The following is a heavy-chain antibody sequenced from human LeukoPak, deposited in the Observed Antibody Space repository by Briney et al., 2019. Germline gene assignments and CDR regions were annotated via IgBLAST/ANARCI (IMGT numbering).Heavy chain of an antibody. CDR3: ASLGIVVVPAARSDAFDI. CDR1: GGSFSGYY. D-gene: IGHD2-2*01. V-gene: IGHV4-34*01. CDR2: INHSGRT. J-gene: IGHJ3*02. Sequence: SETLSLTCAVSGGSFSGYYWTWIRQPPGKGLEWIGEINHSGRTNYNPSLKSRVIMSVDTSKNQFSLKLSSVTAADTAVYYCASLGIVVVPAARSDAFDIWGQGTMVTVSS.